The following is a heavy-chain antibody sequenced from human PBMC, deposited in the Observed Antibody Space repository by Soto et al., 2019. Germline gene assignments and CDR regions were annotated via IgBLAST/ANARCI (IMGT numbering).Heavy chain of an antibody. V-gene: IGHV1-18*01. Sequence: ASVKVSCKASGYTFTSYGISWVRQAPGQGLEWMGWISAYNGNTNYAQKLQGRVTMTTDTSTSTAYMELRSLRSDDTAVYYCAIYRYSSAVRGFDYWGQGTLVTVSS. D-gene: IGHD6-19*01. CDR2: ISAYNGNT. J-gene: IGHJ4*02. CDR1: GYTFTSYG. CDR3: AIYRYSSAVRGFDY.